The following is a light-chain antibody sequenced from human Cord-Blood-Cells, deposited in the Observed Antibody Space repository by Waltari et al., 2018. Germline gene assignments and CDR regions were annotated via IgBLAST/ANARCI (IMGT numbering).Light chain of an antibody. Sequence: QSALTQPPSASGSPGQSVTISCPGTSSDVGGYNSVSWYQQHPGKAPKLMIYEVSQRPSGVPDRFSGSKSGNTASLTVSGLQAEDEADYYCSSYAGSNNLVFGGGTKLTVL. CDR2: EVS. CDR1: SSDVGGYNS. CDR3: SSYAGSNNLV. J-gene: IGLJ2*01. V-gene: IGLV2-8*01.